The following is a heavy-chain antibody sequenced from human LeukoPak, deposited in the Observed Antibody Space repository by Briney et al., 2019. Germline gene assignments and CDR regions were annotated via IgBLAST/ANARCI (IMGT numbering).Heavy chain of an antibody. D-gene: IGHD4-11*01. J-gene: IGHJ3*02. Sequence: GGSLRLSCAASGFTFSSYSTNWVRQAPGKGLEWVSSISSSSSYIYYADSVKGRFTISRDNAKNSLYLQMNSLRAEDTAVYYCARDHRIVTTHHDAFYIWGQGTMVTVSS. CDR3: ARDHRIVTTHHDAFYI. V-gene: IGHV3-21*01. CDR1: GFTFSSYS. CDR2: ISSSSSYI.